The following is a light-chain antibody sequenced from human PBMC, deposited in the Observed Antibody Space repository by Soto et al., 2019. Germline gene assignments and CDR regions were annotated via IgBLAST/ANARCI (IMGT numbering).Light chain of an antibody. J-gene: IGLJ1*01. CDR2: QVT. CDR3: CSYTSSINYV. CDR1: SSDFDIYKY. Sequence: QSALTQPASVSGSPGQSITISCTGTSSDFDIYKYVSWYQQHPGKAPKLMIYQVTNRPSGVSNRFSGSTSGNTACLTLSGLQAEDEADYYCCSYTSSINYVFGTGTKVTVL. V-gene: IGLV2-14*01.